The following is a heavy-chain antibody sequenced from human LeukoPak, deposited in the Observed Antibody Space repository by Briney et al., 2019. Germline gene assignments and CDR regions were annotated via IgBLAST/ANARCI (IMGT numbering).Heavy chain of an antibody. J-gene: IGHJ6*02. D-gene: IGHD3-10*01. CDR2: ISSSSSYI. CDR3: ARDPDGSGSYYALYGMDV. CDR1: GFTFRSYS. V-gene: IGHV3-21*01. Sequence: GGSLRLSCAASGFTFRSYSMNWVRQAPGKGLEWVSSISSSSSYIYYADSVKGRFTISRDNAKNSLYLQMNSLRAEDTAVYYCARDPDGSGSYYALYGMDVWGQGTTVTVSS.